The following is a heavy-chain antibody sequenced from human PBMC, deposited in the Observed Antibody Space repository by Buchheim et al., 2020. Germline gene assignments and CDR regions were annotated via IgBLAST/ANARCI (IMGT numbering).Heavy chain of an antibody. CDR1: GDSVSSGTFY. CDR2: AFYSGST. Sequence: VQLQESGPGLVKPSETLSLTCSVFGDSVSSGTFYWSWIRRPPGKGLEWIGYAFYSGSTYYNPSLKNRVSISLQSSKNQFSLRLNSVTAADTAVYYCARRRRCGGDCYSIDYWGQGT. CDR3: ARRRRCGGDCYSIDY. V-gene: IGHV4-61*01. D-gene: IGHD2-21*02. J-gene: IGHJ4*02.